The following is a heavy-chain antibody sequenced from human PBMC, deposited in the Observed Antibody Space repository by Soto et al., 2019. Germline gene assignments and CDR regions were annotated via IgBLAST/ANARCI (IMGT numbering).Heavy chain of an antibody. CDR1: GYSISSSNW. Sequence: PSETLSLTCAGSGYSISSSNWWGWIRQPRGKGLEWIGYIYYSGSTYYNLSLKSRVTMSVDTSKNQFSLNLSSVAAADTAVYYCARHEGPNPGGVIKDWGQGTQVPVSS. CDR2: IYYSGST. CDR3: ARHEGPNPGGVIKD. D-gene: IGHD3-16*01. V-gene: IGHV4-28*01. J-gene: IGHJ4*02.